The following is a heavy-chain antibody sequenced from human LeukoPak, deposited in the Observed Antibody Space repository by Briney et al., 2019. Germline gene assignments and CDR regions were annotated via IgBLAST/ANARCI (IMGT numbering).Heavy chain of an antibody. V-gene: IGHV4-59*01. D-gene: IGHD2-21*02. J-gene: IGHJ4*02. CDR1: GVSLSSYY. CDR3: ARVNGGDSPFDY. Sequence: SETLSLTCSVSGVSLSSYYWSWIRQPPGKGLEWIGYIYYSGSTNYNPSLKSRVTISVDTSQNQFSLKLSSVTAADTAVYYCARVNGGDSPFDYWGQGTLVTVSS. CDR2: IYYSGST.